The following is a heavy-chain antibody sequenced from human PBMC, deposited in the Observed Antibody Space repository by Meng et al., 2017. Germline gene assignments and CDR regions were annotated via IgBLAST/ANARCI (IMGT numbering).Heavy chain of an antibody. D-gene: IGHD4-23*01. CDR3: ARDLRFFGGRAFDI. Sequence: GGSLRLSCAASGFTFSSHGMHWVRQAPGKGLEWVSGINWNGGSTGYADSVKGRFTISRDNAKNSLYLQMNSLRAEDTALYYCARDLRFFGGRAFDIWGQGTRVT. CDR1: GFTFSSHG. J-gene: IGHJ3*02. V-gene: IGHV3-20*04. CDR2: INWNGGST.